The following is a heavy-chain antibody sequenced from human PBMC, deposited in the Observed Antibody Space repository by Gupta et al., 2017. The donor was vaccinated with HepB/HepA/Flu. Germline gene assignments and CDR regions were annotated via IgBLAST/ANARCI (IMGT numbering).Heavy chain of an antibody. CDR2: INPNSGGT. D-gene: IGHD6-19*01. Sequence: QVQLVQSGAEVKKPGASVKVSCKASGYTFTGYYMHWVRQAPGQGLEWMGWINPNSGGTNYAQKFQGWVTMTRDTSISTAYMELSRLRSDDTAVYYCARDINGGKVWHSSGWSSRYYYYGMDVWGQGTTVTVSS. V-gene: IGHV1-2*04. CDR1: GYTFTGYY. J-gene: IGHJ6*02. CDR3: ARDINGGKVWHSSGWSSRYYYYGMDV.